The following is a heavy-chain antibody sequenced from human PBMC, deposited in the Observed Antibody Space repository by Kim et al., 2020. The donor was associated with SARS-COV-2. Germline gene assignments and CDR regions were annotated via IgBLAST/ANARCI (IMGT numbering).Heavy chain of an antibody. D-gene: IGHD3-22*01. V-gene: IGHV4-34*01. Sequence: SLKSRVTLSVDTSKNQFSLRLSSVTAADTAVYYCARGPRDDTSGYYYFDYWGQGTLGIVSS. CDR3: ARGPRDDTSGYYYFDY. J-gene: IGHJ4*02.